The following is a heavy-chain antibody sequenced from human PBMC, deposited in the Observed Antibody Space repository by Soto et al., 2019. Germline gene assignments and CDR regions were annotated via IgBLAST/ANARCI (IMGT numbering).Heavy chain of an antibody. V-gene: IGHV5-10-1*01. CDR2: IDPSDSQT. CDR1: GYSFAGYW. CDR3: ARQIYDSDTGPNFQYYFDS. D-gene: IGHD3-22*01. Sequence: VKISCKGSGYSFAGYWITWVRQKPGKGLEWMGRIDPSDSQTYYSPSFRGHVTISVTKSITTVFLQWSSLRASDTAMYYCARQIYDSDTGPNFQYYFDSWGQGTPVTVSS. J-gene: IGHJ4*02.